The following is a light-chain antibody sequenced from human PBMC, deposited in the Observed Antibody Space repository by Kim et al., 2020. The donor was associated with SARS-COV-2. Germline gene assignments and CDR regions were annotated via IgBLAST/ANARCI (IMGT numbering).Light chain of an antibody. J-gene: IGLJ1*01. V-gene: IGLV3-21*04. CDR2: YDR. Sequence: PGQTAAITGGGNNIDTKTVHWYQQRPGQVPILVIYYDRDRPSGIPERFSGSNSGDTATLTITRVEAGDEADYYCQVWDSDTDHRVFGPGTKVTVL. CDR1: NIDTKT. CDR3: QVWDSDTDHRV.